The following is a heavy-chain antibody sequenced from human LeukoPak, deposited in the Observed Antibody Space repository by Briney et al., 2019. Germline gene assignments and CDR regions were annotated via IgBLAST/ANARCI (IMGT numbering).Heavy chain of an antibody. CDR2: ISSSSSYI. CDR3: ARDPLSIAARGYFDY. Sequence: GGSLRLSCAASGFTFSSYSMNWVRQAPGKGLEWVSSISSSSSYIYYADSVKGRFTISRDNAKNSLYLQMNSLRAEDTAVYYCARDPLSIAARGYFDYWGQGTLVTVSS. V-gene: IGHV3-21*01. CDR1: GFTFSSYS. D-gene: IGHD6-6*01. J-gene: IGHJ4*02.